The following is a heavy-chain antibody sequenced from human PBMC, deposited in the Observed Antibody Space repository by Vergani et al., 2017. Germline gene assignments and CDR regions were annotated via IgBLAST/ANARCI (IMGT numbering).Heavy chain of an antibody. Sequence: QVQLVESGGGVVQPGRSLRLSCAASGFTFSSYGMHWVRQAPGKGLEWVAVISYDGSNKYYADSVKGRFTISRDNSKNTLYLQMNSLRAEDTAVYYCAKGRPSGLATKLDYWSQGTLVTVSS. CDR2: ISYDGSNK. CDR1: GFTFSSYG. V-gene: IGHV3-30*18. D-gene: IGHD3-22*01. CDR3: AKGRPSGLATKLDY. J-gene: IGHJ4*02.